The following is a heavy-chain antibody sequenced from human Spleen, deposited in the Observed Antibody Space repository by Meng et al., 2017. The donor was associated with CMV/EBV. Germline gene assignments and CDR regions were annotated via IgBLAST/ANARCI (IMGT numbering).Heavy chain of an antibody. V-gene: IGHV4-59*01. CDR1: GGSISSYY. Sequence: ESLKISCTVSGGSISSYYWSWIRQPPGKGLEWIGYIYYSGSTNYNPSLKSRVTISVDTSKNQFSLKLSSVTAADTAVYYCARAGPGYDFWSGYYANFDFWGQGTLVTVSS. CDR3: ARAGPGYDFWSGYYANFDF. CDR2: IYYSGST. J-gene: IGHJ4*02. D-gene: IGHD3-3*01.